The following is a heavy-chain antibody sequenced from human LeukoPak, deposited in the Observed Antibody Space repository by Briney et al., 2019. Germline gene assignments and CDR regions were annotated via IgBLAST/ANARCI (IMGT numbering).Heavy chain of an antibody. CDR2: TYYRSKWYN. CDR1: GDSVSSNTAA. V-gene: IGHV6-1*01. CDR3: ARGKDIYYGSGSYDY. D-gene: IGHD3-10*01. Sequence: SQTLSLTCGISGDSVSSNTAAWNWIRQSASRGLEWLGRTYYRSKWYNNYAVSVKSRITINSDSSKNQVSLQLNSVSPEDTAMYYCARGKDIYYGSGSYDYWGQGTLVTVSS. J-gene: IGHJ4*02.